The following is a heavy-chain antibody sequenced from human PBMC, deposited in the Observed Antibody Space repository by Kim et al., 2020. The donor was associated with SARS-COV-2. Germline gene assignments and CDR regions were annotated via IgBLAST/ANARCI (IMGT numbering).Heavy chain of an antibody. CDR1: GGSINGFH. V-gene: IGHV4-4*08. J-gene: IGHJ4*02. Sequence: SETLSLTCTVSGGSINGFHWSWIRQPPGKGLXXIGXXXTXGXTNYNPSRKSRVTXXLDIXXNQPXXKLXPVTAAXTAVXXCAXXQLRXXGSXXXDYXXQGTLXXVS. CDR2: XXTXGXT. D-gene: IGHD1-26*01. CDR3: AXXQLRXXGSXXXDY.